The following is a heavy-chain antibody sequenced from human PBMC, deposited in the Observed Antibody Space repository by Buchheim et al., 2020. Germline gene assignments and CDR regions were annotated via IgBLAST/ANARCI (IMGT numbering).Heavy chain of an antibody. CDR3: ARDQAEPLDYDFWSGYFRQNWFDP. V-gene: IGHV3-48*01. Sequence: EVQLVESGGGLVQPGGSLRLSCAASGFTFSSYSMNWVRQAPGKGLEWVSYISSSSSTIYYADSVKGRFTISRDNAKNSLYLQMNSLRAEDTAVYYCARDQAEPLDYDFWSGYFRQNWFDPWGQGTL. J-gene: IGHJ5*02. D-gene: IGHD3-3*01. CDR2: ISSSSSTI. CDR1: GFTFSSYS.